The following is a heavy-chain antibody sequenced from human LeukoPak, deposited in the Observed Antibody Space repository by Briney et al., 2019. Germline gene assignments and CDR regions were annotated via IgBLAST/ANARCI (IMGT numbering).Heavy chain of an antibody. CDR2: INHSGST. V-gene: IGHV4-34*01. Sequence: SETLSLTCAVYGGSFSGYYWSWIRQPPGKGLEWIGEINHSGSTNYNPSLKSRVTISVDTSKNQFSLKLSSVTAADTAVYYCTRPNCSSTSCYPPNMDVWGKGTTVTVSS. D-gene: IGHD2-2*01. J-gene: IGHJ6*03. CDR1: GGSFSGYY. CDR3: TRPNCSSTSCYPPNMDV.